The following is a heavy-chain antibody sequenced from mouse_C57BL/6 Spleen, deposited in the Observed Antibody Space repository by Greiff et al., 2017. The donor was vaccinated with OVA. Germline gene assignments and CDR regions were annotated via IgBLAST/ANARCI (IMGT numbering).Heavy chain of an antibody. V-gene: IGHV1-50*01. CDR2: IDPSDSYT. J-gene: IGHJ3*01. Sequence: VQLQQPGAELVKPGASVKLSCKASGYTFTSYWMQWVKQRPGQGLEWIGEIDPSDSYTNYNQKFKGKATLTVDTSSSTAYMQLSSLTSEDSAVYYCARGGMGSNYVYGRFAYWGQGTLVTVSA. CDR3: ARGGMGSNYVYGRFAY. CDR1: GYTFTSYW. D-gene: IGHD2-5*01.